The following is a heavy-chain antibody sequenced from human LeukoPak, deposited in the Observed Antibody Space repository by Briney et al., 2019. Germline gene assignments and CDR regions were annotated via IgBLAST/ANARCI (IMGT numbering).Heavy chain of an antibody. D-gene: IGHD6-6*01. V-gene: IGHV4-34*01. Sequence: SETLSLTCAVYGGSFSGYYWSWIRQPPGKGLEWIGEINHSGSTNCNPSLKSRVTISVDTSKNQFSLKLSSVTAADTAVYYCARAAGIAARRANFDYWGQGNLVTVSS. CDR2: INHSGST. CDR1: GGSFSGYY. CDR3: ARAAGIAARRANFDY. J-gene: IGHJ4*02.